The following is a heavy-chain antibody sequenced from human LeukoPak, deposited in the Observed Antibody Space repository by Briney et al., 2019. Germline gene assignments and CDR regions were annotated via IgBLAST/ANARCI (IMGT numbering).Heavy chain of an antibody. D-gene: IGHD3-10*01. V-gene: IGHV3-23*01. CDR3: AKEMTSRGYFDY. J-gene: IGHJ4*02. Sequence: LPAVSLRLSCAASGFTFSAYAMSWVRQAQGKRLEWVSAISGSGGSTYHADSVKGRFTISRDNSKNTLYLQMNSLRAEDTAVYYCAKEMTSRGYFDYWGQGTLVTVSS. CDR1: GFTFSAYA. CDR2: ISGSGGST.